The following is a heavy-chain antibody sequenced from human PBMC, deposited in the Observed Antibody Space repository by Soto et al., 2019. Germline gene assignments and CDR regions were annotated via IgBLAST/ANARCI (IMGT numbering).Heavy chain of an antibody. CDR1: GYSFTAYG. V-gene: IGHV1-18*01. J-gene: IGHJ6*02. CDR2: ISCYNGKT. D-gene: IGHD3-3*01. CDR3: ARDAPPPELRFLEWHNYDYNGMDV. Sequence: ASVKVSCKTSGYSFTAYGISWVRQAPGQGLEWMGWISCYNGKTKYAQKVQGRVTMTTDTSTSTAYMEVRSLRSDDTAIYYCARDAPPPELRFLEWHNYDYNGMDVWGQGTTVTVSS.